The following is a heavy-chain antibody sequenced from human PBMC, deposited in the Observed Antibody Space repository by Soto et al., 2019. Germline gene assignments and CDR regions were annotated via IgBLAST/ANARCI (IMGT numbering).Heavy chain of an antibody. CDR2: AYYGGST. CDR3: ARARIAAAGTANWFDP. CDR1: GDSISSYY. D-gene: IGHD6-13*01. V-gene: IGHV4-59*12. J-gene: IGHJ5*02. Sequence: PSETLSLTCTVSGDSISSYYWSWIRQPPGKGLEWIGYAYYGGSTNYNPSLKSRVTISVDTSKNQFSLKLNSVTAADTAVYYCARARIAAAGTANWFDPWGQGTLVTVSS.